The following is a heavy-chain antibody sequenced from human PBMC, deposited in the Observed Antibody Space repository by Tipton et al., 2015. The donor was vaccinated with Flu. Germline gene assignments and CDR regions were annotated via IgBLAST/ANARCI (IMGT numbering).Heavy chain of an antibody. CDR1: GGSISSSTDY. V-gene: IGHV4-39*01. CDR3: ARRDYSNYVSEPKNWFDP. J-gene: IGHJ5*02. D-gene: IGHD4-11*01. Sequence: GLVKPSETLSLTCIVSGGSISSSTDYWGWIRQPPGKGLEWIGTIYYGGSTYYNPSLRSRVTISLDTSKNQFSLKLSSVTAADTAVYFCARRDYSNYVSEPKNWFDPWGQGTLVTVSS. CDR2: IYYGGST.